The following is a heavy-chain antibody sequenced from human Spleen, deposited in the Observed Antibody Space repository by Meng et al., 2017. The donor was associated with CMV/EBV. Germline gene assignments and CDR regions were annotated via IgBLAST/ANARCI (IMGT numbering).Heavy chain of an antibody. D-gene: IGHD1-14*01. CDR2: MNPNSGNT. J-gene: IGHJ4*02. CDR1: GYSFASYD. CDR3: ARGPIDHVSN. Sequence: ASVKVSCKASGYSFASYDINWVRQATGQGPEWMGWMNPNSGNTGYSQKFEGRVTMTRNTSISTAYMELSSLRSEDTAVYYCARGPIDHVSNWGQGTLVTVSS. V-gene: IGHV1-8*01.